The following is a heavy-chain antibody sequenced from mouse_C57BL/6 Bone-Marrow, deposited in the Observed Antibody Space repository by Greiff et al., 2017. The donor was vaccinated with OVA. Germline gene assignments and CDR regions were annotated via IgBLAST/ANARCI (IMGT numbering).Heavy chain of an antibody. V-gene: IGHV5-4*01. CDR3: ARERDYDYDGDYAMDY. Sequence: DVMLVESGGGLVKPGGSLKLSCAASGFTFSSYAMSWVRQTPEKRLEWVATISDGGSYTYYPDTVTGRFTISRDHAKNNLYLQMSHLKSEDTAMYYCARERDYDYDGDYAMDYWGQGTSVTVSS. CDR1: GFTFSSYA. D-gene: IGHD2-4*01. CDR2: ISDGGSYT. J-gene: IGHJ4*01.